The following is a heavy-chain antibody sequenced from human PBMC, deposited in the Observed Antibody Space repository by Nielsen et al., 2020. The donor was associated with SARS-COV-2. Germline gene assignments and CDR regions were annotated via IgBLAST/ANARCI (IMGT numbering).Heavy chain of an antibody. J-gene: IGHJ6*03. CDR2: ISYDGSNK. D-gene: IGHD3-3*01. V-gene: IGHV3-30*18. Sequence: RQAPGKGLEWVAVISYDGSNKYYADSVKGRFTISRDNSKNTLYLQMNSLRAEDTAVYYCAKDGNYYDFWSGYAAMGNYYYYYYMDVWGKGTTVTVSS. CDR3: AKDGNYYDFWSGYAAMGNYYYYYYMDV.